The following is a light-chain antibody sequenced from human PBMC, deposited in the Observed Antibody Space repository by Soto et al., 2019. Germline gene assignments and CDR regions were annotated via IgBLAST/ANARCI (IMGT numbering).Light chain of an antibody. J-gene: IGKJ1*01. CDR3: QQYDIWWT. Sequence: EIVMTQSPATLSVSPGERATLSCRASQSVSSNLAWYQQKPGQAPRLLIYGASTRATGIPARFSGSGSGTEFILTISSLQSEDFAVYYCQQYDIWWTFGQGTRVDIK. CDR2: GAS. CDR1: QSVSSN. V-gene: IGKV3-15*01.